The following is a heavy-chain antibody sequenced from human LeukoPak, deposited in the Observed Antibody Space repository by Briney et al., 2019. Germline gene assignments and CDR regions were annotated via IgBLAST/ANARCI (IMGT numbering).Heavy chain of an antibody. Sequence: SETLSLTCTVSGVSISSYYWSWIRQPPGKGLEWIGYIYYSGSTNYNPSLKSRVTISVDTSKNQLSLKLSSVTAADTAVYYCASSSGGYLERFDFWGQGTLVTVSS. CDR2: IYYSGST. V-gene: IGHV4-59*01. J-gene: IGHJ4*02. D-gene: IGHD3-10*01. CDR3: ASSSGGYLERFDF. CDR1: GVSISSYY.